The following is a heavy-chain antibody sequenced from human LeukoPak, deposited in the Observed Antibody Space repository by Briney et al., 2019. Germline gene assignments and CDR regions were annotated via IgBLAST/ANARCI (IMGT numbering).Heavy chain of an antibody. Sequence: GRSLRLFCAASGFTLSSYGMHWVRQAPGKGLEWVAVISYDGSNKYYADSVKGRFTISRDNSKNTLYLQMNSLRAEDTAVYYCAKDVGGVATLNYWGQGTLVTVSS. D-gene: IGHD2-8*02. CDR1: GFTLSSYG. V-gene: IGHV3-30*18. CDR2: ISYDGSNK. J-gene: IGHJ4*02. CDR3: AKDVGGVATLNY.